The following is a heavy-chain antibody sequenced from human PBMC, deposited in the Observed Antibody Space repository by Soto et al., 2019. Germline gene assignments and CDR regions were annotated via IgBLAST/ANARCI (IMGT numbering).Heavy chain of an antibody. V-gene: IGHV1-69*01. CDR1: GGTFSSYA. D-gene: IGHD1-26*01. J-gene: IGHJ6*02. Sequence: QVPLVQSGAEVKKPGSSVKVSCKASGGTFSSYAISWVRQAPGQGLEWMGGIIPIFGTANYAQKFQGRVTITADESTSTAYMELSSLRSEDTAVYYCEIEAVGATSRNYGMDVWGQGTTVTVSS. CDR2: IIPIFGTA. CDR3: EIEAVGATSRNYGMDV.